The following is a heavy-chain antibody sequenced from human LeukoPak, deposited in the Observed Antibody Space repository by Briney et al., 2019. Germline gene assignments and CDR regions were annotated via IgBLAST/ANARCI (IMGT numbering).Heavy chain of an antibody. V-gene: IGHV3-23*01. J-gene: IGHJ4*02. Sequence: GGSLRLSCAASGFTFSSYAMSWLRQAPGKGLEWVSALSGSGGSTYYADSVKGRFTISRDNSKNTLYLQMNSLRAEDTAVYYCAKEFRAAGTASGYWGQGTPVTVSS. D-gene: IGHD6-13*01. CDR1: GFTFSSYA. CDR3: AKEFRAAGTASGY. CDR2: LSGSGGST.